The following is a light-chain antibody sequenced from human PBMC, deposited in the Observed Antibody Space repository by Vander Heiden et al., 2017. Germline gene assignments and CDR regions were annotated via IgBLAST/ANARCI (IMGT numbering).Light chain of an antibody. CDR2: KAS. Sequence: DIQMTQSPSTLSASVGDRVTITCRASQSINIWLAWFQQKPGKAPKLLIYKASNLEGGVPSRFSGSGSGTDFTLTISSLQPDDFATYYCQQYDSYSVYTFGQGTKLEIK. CDR1: QSINIW. CDR3: QQYDSYSVYT. J-gene: IGKJ2*01. V-gene: IGKV1-5*03.